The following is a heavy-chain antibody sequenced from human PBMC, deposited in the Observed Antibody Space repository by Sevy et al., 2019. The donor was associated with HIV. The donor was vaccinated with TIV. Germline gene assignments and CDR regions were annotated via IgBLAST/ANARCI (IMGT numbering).Heavy chain of an antibody. J-gene: IGHJ6*03. CDR3: ARGAKLRWQDANYYYYYYMDV. Sequence: SETLSLTCAVYGGSFSGYYWSWIRHPPGKGLEWIGEINHSGSTNYNPSLKSRVTISVDTSKNQFSLKLSSVTAADTAVYYCARGAKLRWQDANYYYYYYMDVWGKGTTVTVSS. V-gene: IGHV4-34*01. D-gene: IGHD4-17*01. CDR2: INHSGST. CDR1: GGSFSGYY.